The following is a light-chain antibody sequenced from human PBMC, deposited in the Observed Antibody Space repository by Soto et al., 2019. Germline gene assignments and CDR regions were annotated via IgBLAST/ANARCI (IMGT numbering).Light chain of an antibody. Sequence: EIVLTQSPATLSLSPGERAILSCRASQSVSSYLAWYQQKPGQAPRLLLYDASNRATGIPARFSGSGSGTDFTLTISSLEPEDFAVYYCQQRSNWPPITFGQGTRLEIK. CDR3: QQRSNWPPIT. J-gene: IGKJ5*01. V-gene: IGKV3-11*01. CDR2: DAS. CDR1: QSVSSY.